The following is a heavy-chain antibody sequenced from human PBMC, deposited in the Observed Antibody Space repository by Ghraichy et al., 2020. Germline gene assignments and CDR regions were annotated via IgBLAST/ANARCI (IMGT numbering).Heavy chain of an antibody. V-gene: IGHV4-39*01. CDR1: GGSISSSNYY. CDR2: IHHSGST. CDR3: AGSFAIIRYFEI. J-gene: IGHJ2*01. Sequence: SQTRSLTCTVSGGSISSSNYYWGWIRQPPGKGLEWIGSIHHSGSTYYDPSLKSRIMISVDTSKNQFSLNLSSVTAADTAVYYCAGSFAIIRYFEIWGRGTLVTVSS. D-gene: IGHD3-10*01.